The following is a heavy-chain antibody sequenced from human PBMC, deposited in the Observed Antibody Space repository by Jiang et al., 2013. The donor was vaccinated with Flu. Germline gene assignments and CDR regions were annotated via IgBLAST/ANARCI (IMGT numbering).Heavy chain of an antibody. CDR2: IGSGGDT. CDR3: ARSYGDFHNGFDI. J-gene: IGHJ3*02. V-gene: IGHV3-13*01. Sequence: VQLLESGGGVVQPGGSLRLSCAASGFTFSSNDMHWVRQAAGKGLEWVSGIGSGGDTYYGGSVKGRFIISRENAKNSLYLQMNSLRAGDTAVYYCARSYGDFHNGFDIWGQGTMVTVSS. D-gene: IGHD4-17*01. CDR1: GFTFSSND.